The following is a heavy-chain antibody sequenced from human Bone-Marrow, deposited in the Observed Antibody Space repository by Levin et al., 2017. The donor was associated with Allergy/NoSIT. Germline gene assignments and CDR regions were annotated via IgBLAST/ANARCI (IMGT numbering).Heavy chain of an antibody. CDR3: ARMGDTVTTHRVPGVFVYFDY. Sequence: GGSLRLSCAASGFTVSSNYMSWVRQAPGKGLEWVSVIYSCGSTYYADSVKGRFTISRDNSKNTLYLQMNSLRAEDTAVYYCARMGDTVTTHRVPGVFVYFDYWGQGTLVTVSS. D-gene: IGHD4-17*01. J-gene: IGHJ4*02. CDR2: IYSCGST. V-gene: IGHV3-66*03. CDR1: GFTVSSNY.